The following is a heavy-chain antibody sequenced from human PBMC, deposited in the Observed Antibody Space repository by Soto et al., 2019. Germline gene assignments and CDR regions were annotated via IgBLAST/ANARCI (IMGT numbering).Heavy chain of an antibody. CDR1: GYTFTDYY. J-gene: IGHJ5*02. CDR2: INPNSGGT. Sequence: GPSVKVSCKASGYTFTDYYIHWERQAPGQGLEWMGWINPNSGGTNFAQNSQGWVTMTRDTSTSTAYTELRRLRSEDTAVYYCARSSGGVFGIIIEGPNWFDPCAQG. CDR3: ARSSGGVFGIIIEGPNWFDP. V-gene: IGHV1-2*04. D-gene: IGHD3-16*02.